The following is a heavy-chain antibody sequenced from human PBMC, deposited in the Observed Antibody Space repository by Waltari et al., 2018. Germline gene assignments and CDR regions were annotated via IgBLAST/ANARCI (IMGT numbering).Heavy chain of an antibody. V-gene: IGHV3-48*01. J-gene: IGHJ4*02. CDR1: GFTFSTYG. Sequence: EVQLVESGGGLVQPGGSLRLSCAASGFTFSTYGMTWVRQAPGKGLEWVSHISGSGSPTYYADSVKGRFTISRDNAMNSLYLQMNSLRAEDTAVYYCAPLGASSLTLTAWGQGTLVTVSS. CDR2: ISGSGSPT. CDR3: APLGASSLTLTA. D-gene: IGHD1-26*01.